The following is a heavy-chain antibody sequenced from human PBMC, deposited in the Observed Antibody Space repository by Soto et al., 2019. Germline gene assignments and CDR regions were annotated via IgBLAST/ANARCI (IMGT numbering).Heavy chain of an antibody. V-gene: IGHV4-61*01. CDR2: IYYSGST. CDR1: GGSVSSGRYY. J-gene: IGHJ6*02. Sequence: QVQLQESGPGLVKPSETLSLTCTVSGGSVSSGRYYWSWIRQTPGKGLEWIGYIYYSGSTNYNPSLKSRVTISVDTSKNQFSLKLSAVNAAATAVYYCARGIEGWYQGRYYYGMDVWGQGTTVTVSS. CDR3: ARGIEGWYQGRYYYGMDV. D-gene: IGHD6-19*01.